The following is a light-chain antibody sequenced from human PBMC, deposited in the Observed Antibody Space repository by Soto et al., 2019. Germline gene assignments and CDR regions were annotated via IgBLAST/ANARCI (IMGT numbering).Light chain of an antibody. CDR1: QSVGVS. J-gene: IGKJ1*01. V-gene: IGKV3-11*01. CDR2: VVS. Sequence: ESVLAQSPGTLSLSPGDTATLSCRASQSVGVSLAWYQQKPGQPPRLLVYVVSNRATGIPARFSGSGSETDFTLTISTLEPEDFAVYYCQQRSDWPPTWTFGQGTKVDIK. CDR3: QQRSDWPPTWT.